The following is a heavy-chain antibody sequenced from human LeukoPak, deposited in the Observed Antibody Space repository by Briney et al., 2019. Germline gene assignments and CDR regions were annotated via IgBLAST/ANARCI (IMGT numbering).Heavy chain of an antibody. CDR2: IYYSGST. CDR3: ARHSITMVRGVIITPGDLFDY. Sequence: SETLSLTCTVSGGSISSSSYYWGWIRQPPGKELEWIGSIYYSGSTYYNPSLKSRVTISVDTSKNQFSLKLSSVTAADTALYYCARHSITMVRGVIITPGDLFDYWGQGTLVTVSS. D-gene: IGHD3-10*01. CDR1: GGSISSSSYY. V-gene: IGHV4-39*01. J-gene: IGHJ4*02.